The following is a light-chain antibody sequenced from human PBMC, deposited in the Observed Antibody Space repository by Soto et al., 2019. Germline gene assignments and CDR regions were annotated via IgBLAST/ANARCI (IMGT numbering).Light chain of an antibody. V-gene: IGLV2-23*02. Sequence: QSALTQPASVSGSPGQSITISCTGSSSDIGKYNLVSWYQQQSGNAPKLLLYEVSRRPSGVPTRFTGSKSGNTASLTISSLQPEDEADYYCYSNVGVWTFLFGGGTQLPVL. CDR3: YSNVGVWTFL. CDR1: SSDIGKYNL. J-gene: IGLJ2*01. CDR2: EVS.